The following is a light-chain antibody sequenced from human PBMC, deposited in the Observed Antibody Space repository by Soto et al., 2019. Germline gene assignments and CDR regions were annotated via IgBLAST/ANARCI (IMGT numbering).Light chain of an antibody. CDR2: DVS. CDR1: SSDVGGYNY. Sequence: QSALTQPRSVSGSPGQSVTISCTGTSSDVGGYNYVSWYQQHPGKAPKLMIYDVSKRPSGVPDRFSGSKSVNTASLTISGLQAEDEGDYYCCSSAGTYTSVFGGGTKLTVL. CDR3: CSSAGTYTSV. J-gene: IGLJ3*02. V-gene: IGLV2-11*01.